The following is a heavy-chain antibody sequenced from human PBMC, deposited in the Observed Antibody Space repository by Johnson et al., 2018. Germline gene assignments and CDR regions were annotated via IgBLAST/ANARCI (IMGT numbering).Heavy chain of an antibody. CDR3: ARIRSGAFDI. Sequence: VQLQESGGGLVQPGGSLRLSCAASGFTFSSYWMSWVRQAPGKGLEWVANINLDGSEKFYVDSVKGRITISRDNAKNSLYLQMNSLRAEDTAVYYCARIRSGAFDIWGQGTMVTVSS. J-gene: IGHJ3*02. V-gene: IGHV3-7*01. CDR2: INLDGSEK. CDR1: GFTFSSYW. D-gene: IGHD3-3*01.